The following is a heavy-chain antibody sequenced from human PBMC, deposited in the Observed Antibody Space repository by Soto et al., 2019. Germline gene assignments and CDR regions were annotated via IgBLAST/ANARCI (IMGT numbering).Heavy chain of an antibody. D-gene: IGHD4-17*01. Sequence: QVQLVQSGAEVKKPGASVKVSCKASGYTFSGSVMHWVRQAPGQGLEWMGWINADNGNTKYSQKFQGRVTMTWDTSASTGYMELSSLRSEDTAIYYCASEIDATTATSLDYWGQGTLVTVSS. CDR3: ASEIDATTATSLDY. J-gene: IGHJ4*02. CDR2: INADNGNT. V-gene: IGHV1-3*01. CDR1: GYTFSGSV.